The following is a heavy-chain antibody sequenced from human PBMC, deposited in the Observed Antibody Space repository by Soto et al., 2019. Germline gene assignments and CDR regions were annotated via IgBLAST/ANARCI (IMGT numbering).Heavy chain of an antibody. V-gene: IGHV4-59*01. Sequence: SETLSLTCTVSGGSISSYYWSWIRQPPGKGLEWIGYIYYSGSTNYNPSLKSRVTISVDTSKNQFSLKLSSVTAADTAVYYCARDVGVAAAGTNGRFDPWGQGTLVTVSS. CDR3: ARDVGVAAAGTNGRFDP. J-gene: IGHJ5*02. D-gene: IGHD6-13*01. CDR2: IYYSGST. CDR1: GGSISSYY.